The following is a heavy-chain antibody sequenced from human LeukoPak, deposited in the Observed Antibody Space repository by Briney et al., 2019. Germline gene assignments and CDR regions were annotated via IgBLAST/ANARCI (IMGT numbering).Heavy chain of an antibody. D-gene: IGHD5-12*01. V-gene: IGHV3-30*03. Sequence: GGSLRLSCAASGFTFSSYGMHWVRQAPGKGLEWVAVISYDGSNKYYADSVKGRFTISRDNSKNTLYLQMNSLRAEDTAVYYCARVGGYGYDYWGQGTLVTVSS. CDR3: ARVGGYGYDY. J-gene: IGHJ4*02. CDR2: ISYDGSNK. CDR1: GFTFSSYG.